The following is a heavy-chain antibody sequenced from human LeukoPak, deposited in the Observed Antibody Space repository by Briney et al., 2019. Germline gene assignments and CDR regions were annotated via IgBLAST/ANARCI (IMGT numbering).Heavy chain of an antibody. J-gene: IGHJ2*01. CDR3: ARGVTLYYYFDL. D-gene: IGHD4-23*01. Sequence: SETLSLTYVVYGGSLSGYYWSWFRQPPGKGLEWIGEMHYTGATNYSPSLKSRVTISAGTSKNQFSLKVNSVTAADTAVYYCARGVTLYYYFDLWGRGTLVTVSS. CDR2: MHYTGAT. V-gene: IGHV4-34*01. CDR1: GGSLSGYY.